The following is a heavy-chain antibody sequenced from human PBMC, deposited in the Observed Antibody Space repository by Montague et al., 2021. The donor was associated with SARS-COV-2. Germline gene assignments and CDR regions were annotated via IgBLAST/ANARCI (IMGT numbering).Heavy chain of an antibody. CDR3: ACGEITTRGLIYYYGMDV. Sequence: SETLSLTCAVYGGSFSGYYRTWIRQSPRKELEWIGEINHSGSTNYNPSLKSRVTISVDTSKNQFSLKLSSVTAADTAVYYCACGEITTRGLIYYYGMDVWGQGTTVTVSS. CDR2: INHSGST. J-gene: IGHJ6*02. CDR1: GGSFSGYY. D-gene: IGHD4-11*01. V-gene: IGHV4-34*01.